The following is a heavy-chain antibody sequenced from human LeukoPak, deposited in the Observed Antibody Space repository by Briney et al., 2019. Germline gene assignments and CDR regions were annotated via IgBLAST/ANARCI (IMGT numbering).Heavy chain of an antibody. CDR2: TYYRSKSYN. V-gene: IGHV6-1*01. CDR1: GDSLSSSTDD. J-gene: IGHJ4*02. D-gene: IGHD1-14*01. Sequence: SQTLSLTCAISGDSLSSSTDDWGWPRQSPTRGVEWLGRTYYRSKSYNDYAVSVESRITINPDTSKNQFSLQLNSVTPEATAVYYCARGANRVFDYWGQGTLVTVSS. CDR3: ARGANRVFDY.